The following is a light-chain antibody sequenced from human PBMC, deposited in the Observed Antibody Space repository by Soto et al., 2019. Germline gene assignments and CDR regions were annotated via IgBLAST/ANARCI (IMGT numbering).Light chain of an antibody. CDR3: QQYGSSPPIT. CDR1: QSFSSSY. J-gene: IGKJ5*01. CDR2: GAS. Sequence: EIVLTQSPGTLSLSPGERATLSCRASQSFSSSYLAWYQQKPGQAPRLLIYGASSRATGIPDRFSGSGSGTAFTLTISRLEPEDFAVYYCQQYGSSPPITFGQGTRLEIK. V-gene: IGKV3-20*01.